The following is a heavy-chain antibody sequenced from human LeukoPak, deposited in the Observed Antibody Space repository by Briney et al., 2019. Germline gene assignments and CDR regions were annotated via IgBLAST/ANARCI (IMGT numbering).Heavy chain of an antibody. V-gene: IGHV1-46*01. CDR1: GYTFTSYY. D-gene: IGHD3-3*01. Sequence: ASVKVSCKASGYTFTSYYMHWVRQAPGQGLEWMGIINPSGGSTSYAQKFQGRVTMTRDTSTSTVYMELSSLRSEDTAVYYCARDLEWLLGYYYGMDVWGQGTTVTVSS. CDR3: ARDLEWLLGYYYGMDV. CDR2: INPSGGST. J-gene: IGHJ6*02.